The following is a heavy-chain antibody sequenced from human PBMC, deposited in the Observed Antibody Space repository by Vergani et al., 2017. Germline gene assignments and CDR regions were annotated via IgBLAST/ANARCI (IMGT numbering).Heavy chain of an antibody. CDR2: IIPIFGTA. CDR1: GGTFSSYA. CDR3: ARGRLVTTVTTGGYYYYYMDV. J-gene: IGHJ6*03. D-gene: IGHD4-17*01. V-gene: IGHV1-69*01. Sequence: QVQLVQSGAEVKKPGSSVKVSCKASGGTFSSYAISWVRQAPGQGLEWMGGIIPIFGTANYAQKFQGRVTITADESTSTAYMELSNLRSEDTAVYYCARGRLVTTVTTGGYYYYYMDVWGKGTTVTVSS.